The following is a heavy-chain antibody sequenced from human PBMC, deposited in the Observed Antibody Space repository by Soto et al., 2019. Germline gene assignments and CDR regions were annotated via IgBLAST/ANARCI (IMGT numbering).Heavy chain of an antibody. Sequence: EVQLVESGGGLVQPGGSLRISCVASGFTFRNYWMHLLRQVPGKGLVWVSRINSDGSTTTYADSVKGRFTISRDNAKNTLYLQMNSLRAEDTAVYFCARVAYGDYSFNYWGQGTLVTVSS. V-gene: IGHV3-74*01. J-gene: IGHJ4*02. CDR3: ARVAYGDYSFNY. CDR1: GFTFRNYW. D-gene: IGHD4-17*01. CDR2: INSDGSTT.